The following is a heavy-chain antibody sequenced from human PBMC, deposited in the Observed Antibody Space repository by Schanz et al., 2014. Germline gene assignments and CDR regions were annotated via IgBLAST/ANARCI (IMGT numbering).Heavy chain of an antibody. V-gene: IGHV1-3*01. CDR3: ARDRTVDAGYVVRYYYYGKDV. D-gene: IGHD5-12*01. CDR2: INVGNGNM. J-gene: IGHJ6*02. CDR1: GYTFTSYS. Sequence: QVQLVQSGAEVKKPGASVKVSCKASGYTFTSYSIHWVRQAPGQGLEWMGWINVGNGNMKYSQKFQGRVTITRDTSAGTAYMELNSLRSEDTAVYFCARDRTVDAGYVVRYYYYGKDVWGQGTTVTVSS.